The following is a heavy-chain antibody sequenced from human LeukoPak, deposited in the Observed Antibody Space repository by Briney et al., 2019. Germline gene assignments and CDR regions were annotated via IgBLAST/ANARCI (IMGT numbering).Heavy chain of an antibody. CDR1: GFTFSNYG. CDR3: AKDSRYSSSSYYFDY. CDR2: ISYDGSNK. V-gene: IGHV3-30*18. Sequence: PGRSLRLSCAASGFTFSNYGMHWVRQAPGKGLEWVAGISYDGSNKYYADSVKGRFTISRDNSKNTLYLQMNSLRAEDTAVYYCAKDSRYSSSSYYFDYWGQGTLVTVSS. J-gene: IGHJ4*02. D-gene: IGHD6-13*01.